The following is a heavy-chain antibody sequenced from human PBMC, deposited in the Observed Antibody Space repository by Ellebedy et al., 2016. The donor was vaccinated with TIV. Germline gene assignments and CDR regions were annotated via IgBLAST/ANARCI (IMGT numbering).Heavy chain of an antibody. D-gene: IGHD6-13*01. J-gene: IGHJ4*02. Sequence: GGSLRLSCAASGFTFSRDWMNWVRQAPGRGLEFVANIKEDGSEKYYVDSVKGRFTISRDNAKNSLYLQMNSLRAEDTAVYYCARVPWTAVADWGQGTLVTVSS. CDR2: IKEDGSEK. V-gene: IGHV3-7*01. CDR3: ARVPWTAVAD. CDR1: GFTFSRDW.